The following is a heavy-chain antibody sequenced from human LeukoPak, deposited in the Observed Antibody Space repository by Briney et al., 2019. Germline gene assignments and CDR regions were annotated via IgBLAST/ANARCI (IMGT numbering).Heavy chain of an antibody. CDR1: GGTFSSYA. D-gene: IGHD6-13*01. Sequence: SVKVSCKASGGTFSSYAISWVRQAPGQGLEWMGGIIPIFGTANYAQKLQGRVTITADESTSTAYMELSSLRSEDTAVYYCASRIAAAGRPPGDYYYGMDVWGQGTTVTVSS. V-gene: IGHV1-69*13. CDR3: ASRIAAAGRPPGDYYYGMDV. J-gene: IGHJ6*02. CDR2: IIPIFGTA.